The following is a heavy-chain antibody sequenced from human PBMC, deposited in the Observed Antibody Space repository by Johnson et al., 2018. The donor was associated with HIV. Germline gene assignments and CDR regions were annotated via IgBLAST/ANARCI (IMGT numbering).Heavy chain of an antibody. Sequence: VQLVESGGGVVQPGRSLRLSCAASGFTFDDYAMHWVRQAPGKGLEWVSGISWNSGSIGYADSVKGRLTISRDNAKNSLYLQMNSLRAEDTAVYYCARAHPLVADAFDIWGQGTMVTVSS. CDR3: ARAHPLVADAFDI. CDR2: ISWNSGSI. V-gene: IGHV3-9*01. CDR1: GFTFDDYA. D-gene: IGHD2-2*01. J-gene: IGHJ3*02.